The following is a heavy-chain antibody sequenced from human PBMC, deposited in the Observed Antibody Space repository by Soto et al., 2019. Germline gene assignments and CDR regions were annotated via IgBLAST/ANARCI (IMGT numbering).Heavy chain of an antibody. CDR1: GYTFTGYY. CDR2: INPNSGCT. J-gene: IGHJ6*02. V-gene: IGHV1-2*02. CDR3: ARDLTAVDDYGMDV. Sequence: ASVKVSYKASGYTFTGYYMHWVRQAPGQGLEWMGWINPNSGCTNYAQKFQGRVTMTRDTSISTAYMELSRLRSDDTAVYYCARDLTAVDDYGMDVWGQGTTVTVSS.